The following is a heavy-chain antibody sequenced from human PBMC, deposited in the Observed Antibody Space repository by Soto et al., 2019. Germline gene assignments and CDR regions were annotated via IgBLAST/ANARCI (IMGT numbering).Heavy chain of an antibody. CDR1: GGTFSSYA. CDR2: IIPIFGTA. Sequence: QVQLVQSGAEVKKPGSSVKVSCKASGGTFSSYAISWVRQAPGQGLEWMGGIIPIFGTANYAQKFQGRVTITADESTSTAYMELSSLRSEDTAVYYCERDPIVGATANPPYYYYYGMDVWGQGTTVTVSS. CDR3: ERDPIVGATANPPYYYYYGMDV. D-gene: IGHD1-26*01. J-gene: IGHJ6*02. V-gene: IGHV1-69*01.